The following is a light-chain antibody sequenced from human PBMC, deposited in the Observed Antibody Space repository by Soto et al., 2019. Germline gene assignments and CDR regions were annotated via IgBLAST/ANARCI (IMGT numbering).Light chain of an antibody. Sequence: AIRMTQSPSSFSASTGDRVTITCRASQGISSYLAWYQQKPGKAPKLLIYAASTLQSGVHSTFSGSGSGTDFTLTISCMQTEDFATYYCHQYYSYPPTCGQGTKVEIK. J-gene: IGKJ1*01. CDR3: HQYYSYPPT. CDR2: AAS. CDR1: QGISSY. V-gene: IGKV1-8*01.